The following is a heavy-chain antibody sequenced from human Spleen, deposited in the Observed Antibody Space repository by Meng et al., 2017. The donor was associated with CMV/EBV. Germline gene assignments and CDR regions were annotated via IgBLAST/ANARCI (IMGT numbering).Heavy chain of an antibody. D-gene: IGHD1-26*01. CDR3: ARDGGSYGITDYFGMDV. CDR1: GFTFSSYS. J-gene: IGHJ6*02. V-gene: IGHV3-20*04. Sequence: GESLKISCAASGFTFSSYSMNWVRQAPGKGLEWVCNMNWNGGSTGYADSVRGRFTISRDTAKNSLYLQMNRLRPEDTAFYYFARDGGSYGITDYFGMDVWGQGTTVTVSS. CDR2: MNWNGGST.